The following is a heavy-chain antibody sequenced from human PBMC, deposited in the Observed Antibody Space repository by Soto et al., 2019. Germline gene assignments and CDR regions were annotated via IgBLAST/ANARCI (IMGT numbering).Heavy chain of an antibody. V-gene: IGHV4-4*07. D-gene: IGHD6-13*01. CDR3: ARYSSNWFQTEGMDV. CDR1: GGSISTYY. Sequence: KSSETLSLTCTVSGGSISTYYWSWIRQPAGKGLEWIGRIDTSGNTNYNHSLKSRVTMSVDTSKKQFSLKLTSVTAADTAVYYCARYSSNWFQTEGMDVWGQGTTVTVSS. CDR2: IDTSGNT. J-gene: IGHJ6*02.